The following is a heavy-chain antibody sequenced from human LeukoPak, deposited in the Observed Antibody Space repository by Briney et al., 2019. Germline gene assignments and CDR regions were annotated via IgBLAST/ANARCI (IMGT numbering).Heavy chain of an antibody. Sequence: GGSLRLSCAASGFTFSSYEMNWVRQAPGKGLEWVSYISSSGSTIYYADTVKGRFTNSRDNAKTSLYLQMNSLRAEDTAVYYCASSERWLQLCFDYWGQGTLVTVSS. CDR1: GFTFSSYE. V-gene: IGHV3-48*03. CDR3: ASSERWLQLCFDY. CDR2: ISSSGSTI. D-gene: IGHD5-24*01. J-gene: IGHJ4*02.